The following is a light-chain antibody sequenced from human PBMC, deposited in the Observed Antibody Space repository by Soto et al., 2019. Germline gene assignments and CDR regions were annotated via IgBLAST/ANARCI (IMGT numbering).Light chain of an antibody. CDR2: GAS. V-gene: IGKV3-15*01. J-gene: IGKJ5*01. CDR3: QQYNTCPIT. Sequence: EIVLTQSPAALSMPPGERATLSCRASQSVSSNLAWYQQKPGQAPRLLIYGASTRATGIPARFSGSGSGTEFTLTISSLHYEDFGVYYCQQYNTCPITLAQGTGLDIK. CDR1: QSVSSN.